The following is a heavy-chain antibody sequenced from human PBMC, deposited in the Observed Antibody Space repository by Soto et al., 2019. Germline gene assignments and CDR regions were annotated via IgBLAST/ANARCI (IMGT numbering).Heavy chain of an antibody. V-gene: IGHV1-18*01. J-gene: IGHJ6*02. CDR2: ISGYNGDT. CDR1: GYSFTTYG. CDR3: AKNGHPPYYYYGMDV. D-gene: IGHD2-8*01. Sequence: QGLLVQSGAGVKQPGASVKVSCKASGYSFTTYGISWVRQAPGQGLEWMGWISGYNGDTNNAQKFQDRVTMTIDRSTTTAYLELRSLTSDDTAVYYCAKNGHPPYYYYGMDVWGQGTTVTVSS.